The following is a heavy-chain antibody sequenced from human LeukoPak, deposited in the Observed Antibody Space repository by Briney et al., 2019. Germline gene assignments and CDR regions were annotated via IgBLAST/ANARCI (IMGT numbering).Heavy chain of an antibody. CDR2: ISYDGSNK. CDR3: AREGDFWSGYQYYFDY. CDR1: GFTFSSYA. D-gene: IGHD3-3*01. J-gene: IGHJ4*02. Sequence: PGGSLRLSCAASGFTFSSYAMHWVRQAPGKGLEWVAVISYDGSNKYYADSVKGRFTIPRDNSKNTLYLQMNSLRAEDTAVYYCAREGDFWSGYQYYFDYWGQGTLVTVSS. V-gene: IGHV3-30-3*01.